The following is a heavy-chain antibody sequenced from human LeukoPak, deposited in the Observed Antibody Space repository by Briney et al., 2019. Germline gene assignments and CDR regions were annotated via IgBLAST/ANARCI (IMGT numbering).Heavy chain of an antibody. CDR3: AKNGQRGFSFDP. J-gene: IGHJ5*02. CDR2: GDHTGGT. Sequence: TSETLSLTCAVYGGSFSGYYWSWIRQPPGKGLEWVGEGDHTGGTKYNPSLKSRVTISADSSKNQFSLKWYSATAADTGLYYCAKNGQRGFSFDPWGQGTLVIVAS. CDR1: GGSFSGYY. D-gene: IGHD2-8*01. V-gene: IGHV4-34*01.